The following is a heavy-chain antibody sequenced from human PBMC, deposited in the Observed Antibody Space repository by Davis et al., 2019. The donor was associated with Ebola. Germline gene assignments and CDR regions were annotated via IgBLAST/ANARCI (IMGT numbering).Heavy chain of an antibody. CDR3: AREGYYYDSSGYSYYFDY. D-gene: IGHD3-22*01. CDR1: GFTFSSYE. V-gene: IGHV3-48*03. CDR2: ISSSGSTI. J-gene: IGHJ4*02. Sequence: GGSLRLSCAASGFTFSSYEMNWVRQAPGKGLEWVSYISSSGSTIYYADSVKSRFTISRDNAKNSLYLQMNSLRDEDTAVYYCAREGYYYDSSGYSYYFDYWGQGTLVTVSS.